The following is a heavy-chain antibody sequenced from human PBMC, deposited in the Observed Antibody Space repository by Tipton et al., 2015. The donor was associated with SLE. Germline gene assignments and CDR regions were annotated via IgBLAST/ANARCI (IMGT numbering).Heavy chain of an antibody. CDR3: ARKQPPDY. CDR2: INPYIGVT. CDR1: GYTFTDYY. D-gene: IGHD5-18*01. V-gene: IGHV1-2*02. J-gene: IGHJ4*02. Sequence: QSGAEVKKPGASVKVSCKTSGYTFTDYYIHWVRQAPGQGLEWMGWINPYIGVTNFAQKFQGRVTMTRDTSISTAYMELSSLRSDDTAVYYCARKQPPDYWGQGTLVTVSS.